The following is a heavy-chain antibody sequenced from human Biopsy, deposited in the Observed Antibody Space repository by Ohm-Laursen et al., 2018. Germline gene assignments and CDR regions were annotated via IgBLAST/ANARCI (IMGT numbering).Heavy chain of an antibody. V-gene: IGHV4-59*01. D-gene: IGHD2/OR15-2a*01. Sequence: GTLSLTCIVSGGSISSDYWSWIRQTPGKGLQWIGYIYYSGSTNYNPSLKSRVTISVDTSKNQFSLRLNSVTAADTAVYYCARATNSTGWPYYYFYGMDVWGQGTTVTVSS. CDR1: GGSISSDY. J-gene: IGHJ6*02. CDR3: ARATNSTGWPYYYFYGMDV. CDR2: IYYSGST.